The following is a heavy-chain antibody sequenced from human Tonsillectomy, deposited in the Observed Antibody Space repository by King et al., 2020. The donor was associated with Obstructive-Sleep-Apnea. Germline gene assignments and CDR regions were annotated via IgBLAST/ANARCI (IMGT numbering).Heavy chain of an antibody. V-gene: IGHV3-64D*06. CDR3: VKNRPDDY. Sequence: VQLVESGGGLVQPGGSLRLSCSASGFIFSNYAMHWVGQAPMKGLEEVSSISPDGGGSYYRESVKGRFTISRDNSKNTLYLQMNSLRPEDTAVYYCVKNRPDDYWGQGTLVTVSS. CDR1: GFIFSNYA. J-gene: IGHJ4*02. CDR2: ISPDGGGS.